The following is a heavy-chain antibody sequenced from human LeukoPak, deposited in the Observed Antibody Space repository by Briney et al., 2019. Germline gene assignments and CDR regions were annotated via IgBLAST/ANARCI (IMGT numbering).Heavy chain of an antibody. J-gene: IGHJ6*03. Sequence: PGGSLRLSCAASGFTFSSYAMSWVRQAPGKGLEWVSAISGSGGSTYYADSVKGRFTISRDNSKNTLYLQMNSLRAEDTAVYYCAKFLPYYDFWSGSVEYYYYYMDVWGKGTTVTVSS. V-gene: IGHV3-23*01. CDR1: GFTFSSYA. CDR2: ISGSGGST. CDR3: AKFLPYYDFWSGSVEYYYYYMDV. D-gene: IGHD3-3*01.